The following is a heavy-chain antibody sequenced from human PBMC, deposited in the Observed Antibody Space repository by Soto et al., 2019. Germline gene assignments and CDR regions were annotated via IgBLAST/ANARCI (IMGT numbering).Heavy chain of an antibody. CDR2: IYPAGPT. J-gene: IGHJ4*02. V-gene: IGHV3-53*01. D-gene: IGHD6-19*01. Sequence: XVSLQLSCAASGFTVSGMFMNWVRQAPGKGLEWVSVIYPAGPTYYADSVKGRFTVSRDNSKNTLFLQLNNLRAEDTAVYYCARDADSSGLHYWGQGILVTVSS. CDR1: GFTVSGMF. CDR3: ARDADSSGLHY.